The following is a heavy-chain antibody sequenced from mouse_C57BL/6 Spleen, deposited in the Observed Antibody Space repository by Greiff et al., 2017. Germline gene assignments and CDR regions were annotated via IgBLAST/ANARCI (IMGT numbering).Heavy chain of an antibody. Sequence: QVQLKESGAELARPGTSVQLSCKASGYTFTSYGISWVKQRTGQGLEWIGEIYPRSGNTYYNEKFKGKATLTADKSSSTAYMELRSLTSEDSAVYFCARKMDYDDAMDYWGQGTSVTVSS. CDR1: GYTFTSYG. V-gene: IGHV1-81*01. CDR2: IYPRSGNT. CDR3: ARKMDYDDAMDY. J-gene: IGHJ4*01. D-gene: IGHD2-4*01.